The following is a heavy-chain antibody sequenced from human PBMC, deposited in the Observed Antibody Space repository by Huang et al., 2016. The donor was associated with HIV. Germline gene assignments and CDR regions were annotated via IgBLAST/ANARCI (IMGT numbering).Heavy chain of an antibody. CDR1: GFTFSSYG. CDR2: IRDDGSNK. Sequence: QVQLVESGGGVVQPGGSLRLSCAASGFTFSSYGMHWVRQAPGNGLEGVAFIRDDGSNKYYADSVRGRFTISRDNSKNTLYLQMNSLRAEDTAVYYCAKGSMANAFDIWGQGTMVTVSS. CDR3: AKGSMANAFDI. D-gene: IGHD3-10*01. V-gene: IGHV3-30*02. J-gene: IGHJ3*02.